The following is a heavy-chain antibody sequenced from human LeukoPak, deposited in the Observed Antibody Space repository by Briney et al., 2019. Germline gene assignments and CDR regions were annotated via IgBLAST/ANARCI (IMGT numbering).Heavy chain of an antibody. D-gene: IGHD2-8*01. Sequence: SETLSLTCTVSGGSISSGSYYWSWIRQPAGKGLEWIGRIYTSGSTNYNPSLKSRVTISVDTSKNQFSLKLSSVTAADTAVYYCARGGYCTNGVCYLRYYYYYYMDVWGKGTTVTVSS. V-gene: IGHV4-61*02. CDR3: ARGGYCTNGVCYLRYYYYYYMDV. CDR1: GGSISSGSYY. J-gene: IGHJ6*03. CDR2: IYTSGST.